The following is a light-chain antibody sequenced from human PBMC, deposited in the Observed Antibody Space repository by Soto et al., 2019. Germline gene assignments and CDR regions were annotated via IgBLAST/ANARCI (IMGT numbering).Light chain of an antibody. CDR2: EVS. CDR3: SSYTSSSNV. Sequence: QSALTQPACVSGSPGQSITISCTGTSSDVGGYNYVSWYQQHPGKAPKLMIYEVSNRPSGVSNRFSGSKSGNTASLTISGLQAEDEADYYCSSYTSSSNVFGTGTKVTVL. CDR1: SSDVGGYNY. V-gene: IGLV2-14*01. J-gene: IGLJ1*01.